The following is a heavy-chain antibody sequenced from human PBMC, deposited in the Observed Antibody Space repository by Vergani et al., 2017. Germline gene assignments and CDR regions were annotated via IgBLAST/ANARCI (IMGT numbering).Heavy chain of an antibody. CDR2: IYYSGST. J-gene: IGHJ1*01. D-gene: IGHD1-26*01. CDR1: GGSISSYY. CDR3: ARGVLQVGATAEYFQH. Sequence: QVQLQESGPGLVKPSETLSLTCTVSGGSISSYYWSWIRQPPGKGLEWIGYIYYSGSTNYNPSLKSRVTISVDTSKNQFSLKLSSVTAADTAVYYCARGVLQVGATAEYFQHWGQGTLVTVSS. V-gene: IGHV4-59*01.